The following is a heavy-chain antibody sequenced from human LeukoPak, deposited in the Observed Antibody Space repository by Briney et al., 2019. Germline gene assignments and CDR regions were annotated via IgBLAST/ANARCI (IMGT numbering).Heavy chain of an antibody. D-gene: IGHD6-6*01. CDR3: ASGLIAARPGIGRYFDY. J-gene: IGHJ4*02. V-gene: IGHV3-11*01. Sequence: GGSLRLSCAASGFTFSDYYMSLIRQAPGKGLEWVSYISSSGSTIYYADSVKGRLTISRDNAKNSLYLQMNSLRAEDTAVYYCASGLIAARPGIGRYFDYWGQGTLVTVSS. CDR2: ISSSGSTI. CDR1: GFTFSDYY.